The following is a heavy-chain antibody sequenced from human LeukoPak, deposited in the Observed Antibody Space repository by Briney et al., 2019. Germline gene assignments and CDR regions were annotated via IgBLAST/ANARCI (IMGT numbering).Heavy chain of an antibody. CDR3: ARRKTHFDILTGYYNYGMDV. CDR1: GFTFSSYE. V-gene: IGHV3-48*03. D-gene: IGHD3-9*01. J-gene: IGHJ6*02. Sequence: GGSLRLSCAAAGFTFSSYEMNWVRQAPGKGLEWVSYISSSGSTIYYADSVKGRFTISRDNAKNSLYLQMNSLRAEDTAVYYCARRKTHFDILTGYYNYGMDVWGQGTTVTVSS. CDR2: ISSSGSTI.